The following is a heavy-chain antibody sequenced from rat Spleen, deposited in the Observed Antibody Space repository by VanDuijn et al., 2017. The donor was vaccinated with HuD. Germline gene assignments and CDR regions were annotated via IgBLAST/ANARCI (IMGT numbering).Heavy chain of an antibody. J-gene: IGHJ1*01. Sequence: EVQLVESGGGLVQPGRSLKLSCVTSGFTFNYYWMTWIRQAPGKGLEWVASITNASGGTYYPDSVKGRFTISRDNAKSTLYLQMNSLRSEDTATYYCTRRDYYDGTYYHYWYFDFWGPGTMVTVSS. D-gene: IGHD1-12*02. CDR2: ITNASGGT. CDR1: GFTFNYYW. V-gene: IGHV5-31*01. CDR3: TRRDYYDGTYYHYWYFDF.